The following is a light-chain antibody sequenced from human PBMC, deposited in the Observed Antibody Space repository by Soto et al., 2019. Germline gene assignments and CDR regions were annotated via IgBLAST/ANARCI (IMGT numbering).Light chain of an antibody. J-gene: IGKJ5*01. CDR2: DAS. Sequence: ILLTLAPATLNFSPGERATLSCRASQSISNYLAWYRQKPGQAPRLLIYDASNRATGIPARFSGSGSGTDFTLTISSLEPEDFAVYYCQQRSNLPPTFGQRRLPEV. CDR3: QQRSNLPPT. V-gene: IGKV3-11*01. CDR1: QSISNY.